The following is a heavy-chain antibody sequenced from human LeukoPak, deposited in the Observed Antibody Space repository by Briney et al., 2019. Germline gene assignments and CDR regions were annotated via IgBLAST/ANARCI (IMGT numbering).Heavy chain of an antibody. V-gene: IGHV1-18*01. J-gene: IGHJ4*02. Sequence: APVKVSCKASGYTFTSYGISWVRQAPGQGLEWMGWISAYNGNTNYAQKLQGRVTMTTDTSTSTAYMELRSLRSDDTAVYYCARDRGQLVIPFFFDYWGQGILVTVSS. CDR2: ISAYNGNT. CDR1: GYTFTSYG. D-gene: IGHD3-9*01. CDR3: ARDRGQLVIPFFFDY.